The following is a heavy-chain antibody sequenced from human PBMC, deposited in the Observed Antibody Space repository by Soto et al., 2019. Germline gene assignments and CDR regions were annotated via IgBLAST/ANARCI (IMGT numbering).Heavy chain of an antibody. J-gene: IGHJ4*02. CDR1: GFTFSSYG. CDR2: ISYDGSNK. Sequence: GGSLRLSCAACGFTFSSYGMHWVRQAPGKGLEWVAVISYDGSNKYYADSVKGRFTISRDNSKNTLYLQMNSLRAEDTAVYYCAKEVRGNWNYFDYWGQGTLVTVSS. CDR3: AKEVRGNWNYFDY. V-gene: IGHV3-30*18. D-gene: IGHD1-1*01.